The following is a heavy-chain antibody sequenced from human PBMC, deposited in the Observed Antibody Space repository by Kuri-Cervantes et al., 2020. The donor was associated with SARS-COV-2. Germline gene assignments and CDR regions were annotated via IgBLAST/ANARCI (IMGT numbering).Heavy chain of an antibody. CDR3: ARPDDDITIFGVVIAGGMDV. D-gene: IGHD3-3*01. CDR1: GFTFSSYS. V-gene: IGHV3-21*01. Sequence: GGSLRLSCAASGFTFSSYSMNWVRQAPGKGLELVSSISSSSSYIYYADSVKGRFTISRDNAKNSLYLQMNSLRAEDTAVYYCARPDDDITIFGVVIAGGMDVWGQGTTVTVSS. CDR2: ISSSSSYI. J-gene: IGHJ6*02.